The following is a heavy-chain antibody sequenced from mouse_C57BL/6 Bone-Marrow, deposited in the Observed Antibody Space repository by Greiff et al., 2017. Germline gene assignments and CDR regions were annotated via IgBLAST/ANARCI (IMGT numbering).Heavy chain of an antibody. CDR3: TPLSYAMDY. CDR2: IEPEDGDT. J-gene: IGHJ4*01. CDR1: GFNIKDYY. V-gene: IGHV14-1*01. Sequence: VQLQQSGAELVRPGASVKLSCTASGFNIKDYYMHWVKQMPEKGLEWIGRIEPEDGDTEYAPKFPGKATMTADTSSNTAYQQLSSQTSEDTTVYYCTPLSYAMDYWGQGTSVTVSS.